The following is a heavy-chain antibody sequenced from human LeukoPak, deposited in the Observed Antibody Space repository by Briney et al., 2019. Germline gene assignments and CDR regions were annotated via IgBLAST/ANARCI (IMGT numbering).Heavy chain of an antibody. CDR1: GGTFSSYA. D-gene: IGHD2-15*01. V-gene: IGHV1-69*04. J-gene: IGHJ4*02. CDR2: IIPILGIA. Sequence: ASVKVPCKASGGTFSSYAISWVRQAPGQGLEWMGRIIPILGIANYAQKFQGRVTMTTDTSTSTAYMELRSLRSDDTAVYYCARVPDIVVVVAPIDYWGQGTLVTVSS. CDR3: ARVPDIVVVVAPIDY.